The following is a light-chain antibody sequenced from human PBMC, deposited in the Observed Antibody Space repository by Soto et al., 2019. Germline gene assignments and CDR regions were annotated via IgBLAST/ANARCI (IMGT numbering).Light chain of an antibody. J-gene: IGLJ2*01. V-gene: IGLV2-14*01. CDR3: SSYTSSSTAV. CDR2: GVN. Sequence: QSALTQPASVSGSPGQTITISCTGTSSDIGTYDYVSWFQQHPGKVPKLMIYGVNNRPSGISNRFSGFKSGNTASLTISGLQAEDEADYYCSSYTSSSTAVFGGGTKVTVL. CDR1: SSDIGTYDY.